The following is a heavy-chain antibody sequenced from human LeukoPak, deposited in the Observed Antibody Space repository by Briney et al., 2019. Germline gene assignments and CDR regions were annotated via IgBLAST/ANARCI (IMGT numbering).Heavy chain of an antibody. V-gene: IGHV1-69*05. CDR2: IIPIFGTA. CDR3: ARGFIYYDFWSGYYSRFDP. CDR1: GGTFSSYA. Sequence: ASVKVSCKASGGTFSSYAISWVRQAPGQGLEWMGGIIPIFGTANYAQKFQGRVTITTDESTSTAYMELSSLRSEDTAVYYCARGFIYYDFWSGYYSRFDPWGQGTLVTVSS. D-gene: IGHD3-3*01. J-gene: IGHJ5*02.